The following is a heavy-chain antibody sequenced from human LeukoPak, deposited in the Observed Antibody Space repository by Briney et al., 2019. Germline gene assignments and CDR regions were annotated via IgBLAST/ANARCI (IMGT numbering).Heavy chain of an antibody. J-gene: IGHJ4*02. D-gene: IGHD2-8*01. CDR3: ARVGYCTNGVCFKLDY. Sequence: ASVKVSCKASGGTFSSYAFSWVRQAPGQGLEWMGGIIPIVGTTNYAQMFQGRVTITADESTSTAYMELSSLRSEDTAVYYCARVGYCTNGVCFKLDYWGQGTLVTVSS. CDR2: IIPIVGTT. V-gene: IGHV1-69*13. CDR1: GGTFSSYA.